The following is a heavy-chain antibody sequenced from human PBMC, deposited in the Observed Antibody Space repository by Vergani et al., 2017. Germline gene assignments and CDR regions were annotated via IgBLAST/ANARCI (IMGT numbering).Heavy chain of an antibody. D-gene: IGHD2-8*01. V-gene: IGHV3-21*01. CDR1: GFTFSSNS. CDR2: ISSSSSYI. J-gene: IGHJ4*02. Sequence: EVQLVESGGGLVKPGGSLRLSCAASGFTFSSNSMNWVRQGPGKGLEGVSSISSSSSYIYYADSVKGRFTISRDNAKNSLYLQMNSLRAEDPAVYYCARDPIVSGYCTNGVCYPSLYYFDYWGQGTLVTVSS. CDR3: ARDPIVSGYCTNGVCYPSLYYFDY.